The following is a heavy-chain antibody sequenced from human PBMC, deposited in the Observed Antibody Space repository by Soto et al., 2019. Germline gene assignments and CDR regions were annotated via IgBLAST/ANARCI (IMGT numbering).Heavy chain of an antibody. CDR2: IWYDGSNK. D-gene: IGHD6-13*01. Sequence: GGSLRLSCAASGFTFSSYGMHWVRQAPGKGLEWVAVIWYDGSNKYYADSVKGRFTISRDNSKNTLYLQMNSLRAEDTAVYYCARDPGYSSSWYAFDIWGQGTMVTVSS. J-gene: IGHJ3*02. CDR1: GFTFSSYG. CDR3: ARDPGYSSSWYAFDI. V-gene: IGHV3-33*01.